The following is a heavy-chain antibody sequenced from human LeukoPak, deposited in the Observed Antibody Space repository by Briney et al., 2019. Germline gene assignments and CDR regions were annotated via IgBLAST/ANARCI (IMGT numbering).Heavy chain of an antibody. CDR2: INYTGST. D-gene: IGHD3-3*01. Sequence: SETLSLPCAFPGDSFNTFYWGWIRQPPGKGLEWIGQINYTGSTDYNPSLKSRVTISIDTSNIQFSLKLRSVTAADTAVYYCARVLGWSGYYNDHYYYMDVWDKGTTVTVSS. CDR3: ARVLGWSGYYNDHYYYMDV. J-gene: IGHJ6*03. V-gene: IGHV4-34*01. CDR1: GDSFNTFY.